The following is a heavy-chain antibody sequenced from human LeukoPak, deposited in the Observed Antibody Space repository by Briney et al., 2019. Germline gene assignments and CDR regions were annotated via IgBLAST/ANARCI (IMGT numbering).Heavy chain of an antibody. CDR1: GFTFSTYA. V-gene: IGHV3-23*01. CDR3: AKEATTTYFDH. J-gene: IGHJ4*02. Sequence: GGSLRLSCAASGFTFSTYAMSWVRQTPGKGLEWVSGISGSGGSTYYADSVKGRFTISRDNFKNTLYLQMNGLRAEDTAVYYRAKEATTTYFDHWGQGTLVTVSS. CDR2: ISGSGGST. D-gene: IGHD4-17*01.